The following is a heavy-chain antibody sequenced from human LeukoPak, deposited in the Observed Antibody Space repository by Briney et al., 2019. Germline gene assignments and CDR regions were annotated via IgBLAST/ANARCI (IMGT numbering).Heavy chain of an antibody. CDR2: INPSGGST. D-gene: IGHD4-17*01. CDR3: ARNPVTTKYFDY. V-gene: IGHV1-46*01. CDR1: GYTFTSYY. J-gene: IGHJ4*02. Sequence: ASVKVSCKASGYTFTSYYMHWVRQAPGQGLEWMGIINPSGGSTRYAQKFQGRVTMTRDTSTSTVYMELSSLRSEDRAVYYCARNPVTTKYFDYWGQGTLVTVSS.